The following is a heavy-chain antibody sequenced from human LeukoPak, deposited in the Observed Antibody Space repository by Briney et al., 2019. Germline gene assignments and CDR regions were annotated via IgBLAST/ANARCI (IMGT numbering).Heavy chain of an antibody. CDR1: GFTFSSYA. CDR3: AKDFRRYSSSSPFDY. J-gene: IGHJ4*02. Sequence: GGSLRLSCAASGFTFSSYAMSWVRQAPGKGLEWVSAISGSGGSTYYADSVKGRFTISRDNSKNTLYLQMNSLRAEDTAVYYCAKDFRRYSSSSPFDYWGQGTLVTVSS. CDR2: ISGSGGST. V-gene: IGHV3-23*01. D-gene: IGHD6-6*01.